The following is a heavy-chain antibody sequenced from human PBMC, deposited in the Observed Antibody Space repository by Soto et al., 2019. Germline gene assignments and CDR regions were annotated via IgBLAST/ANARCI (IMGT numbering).Heavy chain of an antibody. CDR2: IKQDGSEK. CDR1: GFTFSSYW. CDR3: AKEVAVAGDFDY. J-gene: IGHJ4*01. V-gene: IGHV3-7*01. D-gene: IGHD6-19*01. Sequence: PGGSLRLSCAASGFTFSSYWMSWVRQAPGKGLEWVANIKQDGSEKYYADSVKGRFTISRDNSKNTLYLQMDSLRPEDTAVYYCAKEVAVAGDFDYWGHGTLVTVSS.